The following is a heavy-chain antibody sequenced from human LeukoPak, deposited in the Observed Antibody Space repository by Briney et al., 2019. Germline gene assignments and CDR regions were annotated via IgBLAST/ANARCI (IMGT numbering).Heavy chain of an antibody. CDR1: GYTFTRYG. Sequence: ASVTVSCKSSGYTFTRYGISWVGQAPGQGGEWMGGISAYNGKTNYAQRLQGRVTMTTERSTSTAYMELRSLRSDDTAVYYCARDGRYSGYGYYFDYWGQGTLVTVSS. J-gene: IGHJ4*02. CDR3: ARDGRYSGYGYYFDY. CDR2: ISAYNGKT. D-gene: IGHD5-12*01. V-gene: IGHV1-18*01.